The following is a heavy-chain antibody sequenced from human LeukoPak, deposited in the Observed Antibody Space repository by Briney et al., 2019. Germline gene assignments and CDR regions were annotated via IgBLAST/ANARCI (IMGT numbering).Heavy chain of an antibody. CDR3: ARVASSGYYYFQH. D-gene: IGHD3-22*01. CDR2: IIPILGIA. Sequence: ASVKVSCKASGGTFSSYAISWVRQAPGQGLEWMGRIIPILGIANYAQKFQGRVTITADKSTSTAYMELSSLRSEDTAVYYCARVASSGYYYFQHWGQGTLVTVSS. CDR1: GGTFSSYA. J-gene: IGHJ1*01. V-gene: IGHV1-69*04.